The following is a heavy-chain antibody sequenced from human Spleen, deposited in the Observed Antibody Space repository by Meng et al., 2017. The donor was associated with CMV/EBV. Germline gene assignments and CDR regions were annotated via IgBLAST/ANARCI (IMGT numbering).Heavy chain of an antibody. CDR3: TRPNIVATIGAFNI. J-gene: IGHJ3*02. Sequence: GGSLRLSCAASGFTFSSYAMHWVRQAPGKGLEWVAVISYDGSNKYYADSVKGRFTISRDNSRNTLYLQVSSLRPEDTAVYFCTRPNIVATIGAFNIWGRGTMVTVSS. D-gene: IGHD5-12*01. CDR1: GFTFSSYA. V-gene: IGHV3-30-3*01. CDR2: ISYDGSNK.